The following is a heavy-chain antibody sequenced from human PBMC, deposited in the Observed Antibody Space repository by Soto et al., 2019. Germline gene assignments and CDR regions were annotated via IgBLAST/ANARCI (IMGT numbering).Heavy chain of an antibody. CDR3: ARDGLGYSSRDKAGYGMDV. CDR2: INPNSGGT. J-gene: IGHJ6*02. V-gene: IGHV1-2*04. D-gene: IGHD6-13*01. CDR1: GFTFTNSA. Sequence: GASVKVSCKTSGFTFTNSAVEWVRQAPGQGLEWMGWINPNSGGTNYAQKFQGWVTMTRDTSISTAYMELSRLRSDDTAVYYCARDGLGYSSRDKAGYGMDVWGQGTTVTVSS.